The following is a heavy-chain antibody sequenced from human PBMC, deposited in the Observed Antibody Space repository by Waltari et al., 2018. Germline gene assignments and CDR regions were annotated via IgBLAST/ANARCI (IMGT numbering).Heavy chain of an antibody. V-gene: IGHV1-18*01. Sequence: QLQLVQSGVEVKNPGASVKVPCKASGYTISSYGFRWVRQAPGQGLEWLGWISAYNGNSEYSQKFQGRVTMTTDTPTNTAYMELRSLTSEDTAVYYCTRDKSGTTEYYYYGLDVWGQGTTVTVSS. D-gene: IGHD1-7*01. J-gene: IGHJ6*02. CDR1: GYTISSYG. CDR2: ISAYNGNS. CDR3: TRDKSGTTEYYYYGLDV.